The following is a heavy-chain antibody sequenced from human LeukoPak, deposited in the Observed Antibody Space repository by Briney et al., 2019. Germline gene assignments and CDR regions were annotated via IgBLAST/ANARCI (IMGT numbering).Heavy chain of an antibody. CDR2: IIHDGST. V-gene: IGHV4-34*01. D-gene: IGHD3-22*01. J-gene: IGHJ4*02. Sequence: SETLSLTCAVYGGSFSGYYWTWIRQPPGKELEWIGEIIHDGSTTYNPSLKSRVTISVDTSKNHFSLKLRSMTAADTAVYYCARGRYYFDSSGYDYWAQGTLVTVSS. CDR1: GGSFSGYY. CDR3: ARGRYYFDSSGYDY.